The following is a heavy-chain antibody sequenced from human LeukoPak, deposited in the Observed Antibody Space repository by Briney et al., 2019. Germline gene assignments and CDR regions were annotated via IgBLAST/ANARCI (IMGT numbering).Heavy chain of an antibody. J-gene: IGHJ4*02. CDR2: ISGSGGST. CDR3: AKGRGYYLDY. CDR1: GFTFSSYA. Sequence: GGSLRLSCAASGFTFSSYAMSWVRQAPGKGLEWVSAISGSGGSTYYADSVKGRFTISRDNSKNTVYLQMNSLRHEDTAMYYCAKGRGYYLDYWGQGTLVTVSS. D-gene: IGHD3-22*01. V-gene: IGHV3-23*01.